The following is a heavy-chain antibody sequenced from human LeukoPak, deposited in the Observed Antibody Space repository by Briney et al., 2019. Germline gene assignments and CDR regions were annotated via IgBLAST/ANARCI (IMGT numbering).Heavy chain of an antibody. CDR1: GYSISSGYY. Sequence: PSETLSLTCAVSGYSISSGYYWGWIRQPPGKGLEWIGSIYHSGSTYYNPSLKGRVTISVDTSKNQFSLKLSSVTAADTAVYHCARTVAARSVYFDYWGQGTLVTVSS. D-gene: IGHD6-6*01. J-gene: IGHJ4*02. V-gene: IGHV4-38-2*01. CDR2: IYHSGST. CDR3: ARTVAARSVYFDY.